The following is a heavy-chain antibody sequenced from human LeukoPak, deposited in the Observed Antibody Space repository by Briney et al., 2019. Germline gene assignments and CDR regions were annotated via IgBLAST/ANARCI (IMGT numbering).Heavy chain of an antibody. CDR1: GYSISSGYY. CDR2: IYHSGST. D-gene: IGHD4-11*01. Sequence: PLETLSLTCTVSGYSISSGYYWGWIRQPPGKGLEWIGSIYHSGSTYYNPSLKSRVTISLGTSKNQFSLKLSSVTAADTAVYYCARDLSSSSNYVDGTFDFWGQGTLVTVSS. J-gene: IGHJ3*01. CDR3: ARDLSSSSNYVDGTFDF. V-gene: IGHV4-38-2*02.